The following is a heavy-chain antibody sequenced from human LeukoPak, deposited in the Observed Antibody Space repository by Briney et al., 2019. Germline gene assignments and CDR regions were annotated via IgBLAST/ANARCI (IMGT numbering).Heavy chain of an antibody. CDR2: INHSGST. CDR3: ASRDGYNTIDY. V-gene: IGHV4-34*01. J-gene: IGHJ4*02. CDR1: GGSFSGYY. D-gene: IGHD5-24*01. Sequence: SETLSLTCAVYGGSFSGYYWSWIRQPPGKGLEWIGEINHSGSTNYNPSLKSRVTISVDTSKNQFSLELSSVTAADTAVYYCASRDGYNTIDYWGQGTLVTVSS.